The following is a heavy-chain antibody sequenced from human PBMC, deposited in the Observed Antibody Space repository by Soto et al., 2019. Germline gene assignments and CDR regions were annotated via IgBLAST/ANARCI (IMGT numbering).Heavy chain of an antibody. D-gene: IGHD2-2*01. V-gene: IGHV4-30-4*01. CDR2: IYYTGST. CDR1: GDSIITNDHY. J-gene: IGHJ3*02. Sequence: ASETLSLTCTVSGDSIITNDHYWSWIRQPPGKGLEWIGYIYYTGSTYYNPSLKSRVTISVDTSKNQFSLKLSSVTAADTAVYYCARYQLLVGAFDIWGQGTMVTVSS. CDR3: ARYQLLVGAFDI.